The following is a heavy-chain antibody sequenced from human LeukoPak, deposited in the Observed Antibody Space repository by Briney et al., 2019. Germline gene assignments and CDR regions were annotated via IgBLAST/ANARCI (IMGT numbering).Heavy chain of an antibody. V-gene: IGHV4-4*02. D-gene: IGHD2-8*01. CDR2: ISLNGVT. J-gene: IGHJ4*02. CDR1: GGSITSTNW. CDR3: SRENGAFSPFGY. Sequence: SETLSLTCGVSGGSITSTNWWSWDRQTPGQGLEWIGEISLNGVTNYNPSLNSRVTMLLDTSRNHLSLNLTSVTAADTAVYYCSRENGAFSPFGYWGQGTLVTVPS.